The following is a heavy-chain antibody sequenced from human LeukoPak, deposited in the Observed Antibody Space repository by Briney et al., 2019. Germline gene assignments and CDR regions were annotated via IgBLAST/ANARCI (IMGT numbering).Heavy chain of an antibody. CDR2: IYSGGST. CDR1: GFTFRSNY. V-gene: IGHV3-66*02. Sequence: GGSLGLSCVVSGFTFRSNYMAWVRQAPGKGLDWVSIIYSGGSTYYADSVKGRFTISRDESTNTVFLQMTSMTTEDTAVYYCAREFRYYMDVWGQGTTVTVSS. CDR3: AREFRYYMDV. J-gene: IGHJ6*03.